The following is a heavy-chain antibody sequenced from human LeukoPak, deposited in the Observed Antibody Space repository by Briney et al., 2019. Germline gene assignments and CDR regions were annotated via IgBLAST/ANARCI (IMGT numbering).Heavy chain of an antibody. CDR1: GFTFSTYA. V-gene: IGHV3-23*01. Sequence: PGGSLRLSCAASGFTFSTYAMSWVRQAPGKGLEWVSAISVSSPGTYHADSVKGRFTISRDNSKNTLHLQMDSLRAEDTALYYCARQAICGDNCYYRHLDLWGQGTLVTVSS. CDR2: ISVSSPGT. CDR3: ARQAICGDNCYYRHLDL. D-gene: IGHD2-21*01. J-gene: IGHJ4*02.